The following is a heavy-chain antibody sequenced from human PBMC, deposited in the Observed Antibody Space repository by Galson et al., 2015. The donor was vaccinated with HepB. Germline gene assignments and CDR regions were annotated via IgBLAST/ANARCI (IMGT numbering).Heavy chain of an antibody. CDR1: GFTFSSYS. D-gene: IGHD3-9*01. J-gene: IGHJ5*02. CDR3: ARDPGIAARFTYYDILTPIVFDP. V-gene: IGHV3-48*02. Sequence: SLRLSCAASGFTFSSYSMNWVRQAPGKGLEWVSYISSSSSTIYYADSVKGRFTISRDNAKNSLYLQMNSLRDEDTAVYYCARDPGIAARFTYYDILTPIVFDPWGQGTLVTVSS. CDR2: ISSSSSTI.